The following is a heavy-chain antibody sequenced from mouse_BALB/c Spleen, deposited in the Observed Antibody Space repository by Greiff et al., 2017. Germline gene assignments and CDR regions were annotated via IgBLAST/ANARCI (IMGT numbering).Heavy chain of an antibody. Sequence: EVQLQQSGAELVKPGASVKLSCTASGFNIKDTYMHWVKQRPEQGLEWIGRLDPANGNTKYDPKFQGKATITADTSSNTAYLQLSSLTSEDTAVYYCARGYGSSYPFAYWGQGTLVTVSA. CDR2: LDPANGNT. V-gene: IGHV14-3*02. D-gene: IGHD1-1*01. J-gene: IGHJ3*01. CDR1: GFNIKDTY. CDR3: ARGYGSSYPFAY.